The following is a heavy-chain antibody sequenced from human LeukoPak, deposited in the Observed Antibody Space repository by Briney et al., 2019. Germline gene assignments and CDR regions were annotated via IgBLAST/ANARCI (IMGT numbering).Heavy chain of an antibody. CDR2: IYYGGST. J-gene: IGHJ2*01. Sequence: KPSETLSLTCTVSGGSISSYYWSWIRQPPGKGLEWIGYIYYGGSTNYNPSLKSRVSISVDTSKNQFSLKLSSVTAADTAVYYCARGSGSGNRYFDLWGRGTLVTVSS. D-gene: IGHD2-15*01. CDR3: ARGSGSGNRYFDL. V-gene: IGHV4-59*01. CDR1: GGSISSYY.